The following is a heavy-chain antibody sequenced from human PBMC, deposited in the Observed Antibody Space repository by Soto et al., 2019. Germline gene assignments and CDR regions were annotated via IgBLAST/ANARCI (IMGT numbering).Heavy chain of an antibody. CDR2: INPSGGST. CDR3: AREVAAAVDY. CDR1: GDTFSGHY. D-gene: IGHD6-13*01. J-gene: IGHJ4*02. V-gene: IGHV1-46*01. Sequence: GASVKVSCKASGDTFSGHYMHWVRQAPGQGLEWMGIINPSGGSTSYAQKFQGRVTMTRETSTSTVYMELSSLRSEDTAVYYCAREVAAAVDYWGQGTLVTVSS.